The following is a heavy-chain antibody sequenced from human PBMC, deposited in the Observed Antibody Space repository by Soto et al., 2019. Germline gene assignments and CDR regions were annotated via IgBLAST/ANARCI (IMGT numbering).Heavy chain of an antibody. J-gene: IGHJ4*02. CDR1: GFTFNNYA. CDR2: ISATFGST. V-gene: IGHV3-23*01. Sequence: PGGSLRLSCAASGFTFNNYAMNWVRQAPVNGLEFVATISATFGSTYYADSVKGRFTISRYNSKNTLYLQMNCLRVEDTAVYYCARDRPAGNFDYWGQGTQVTVSS. CDR3: ARDRPAGNFDY.